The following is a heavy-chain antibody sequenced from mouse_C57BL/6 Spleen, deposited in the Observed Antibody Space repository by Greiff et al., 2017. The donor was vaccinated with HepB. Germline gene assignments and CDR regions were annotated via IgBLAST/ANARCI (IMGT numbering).Heavy chain of an antibody. CDR1: GFTFSSYA. Sequence: EVHLVESGGGLVKPGGSLKLSCAASGFTFSSYAMSWVRQTPEKRLEWVATISDGGSYTYYPDNVKGRFTISRDNAKNNLYLQMSHLKSEDTAMYYCARDYYGSSYFDYWGQGPLSQSPQ. D-gene: IGHD1-1*01. CDR3: ARDYYGSSYFDY. V-gene: IGHV5-4*01. CDR2: ISDGGSYT. J-gene: IGHJ2*01.